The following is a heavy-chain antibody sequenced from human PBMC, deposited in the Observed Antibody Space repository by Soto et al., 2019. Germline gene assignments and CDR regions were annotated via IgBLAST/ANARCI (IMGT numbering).Heavy chain of an antibody. J-gene: IGHJ4*02. V-gene: IGHV3-23*01. CDR2: IGGSGSFT. Sequence: GGSLRLSCAASGFTFSNYAMSWVRQAPGKGLAWVSAIGGSGSFTYYADSVKGRFTISRDNSKNTLYLQMNSLRAEDTAVYFCAKYGSGSYYDSPIDYWGQGTLVTVSS. CDR1: GFTFSNYA. CDR3: AKYGSGSYYDSPIDY. D-gene: IGHD3-10*01.